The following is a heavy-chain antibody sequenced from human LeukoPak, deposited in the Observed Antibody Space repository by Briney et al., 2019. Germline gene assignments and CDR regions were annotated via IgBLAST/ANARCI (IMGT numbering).Heavy chain of an antibody. CDR2: ISAYNGNT. D-gene: IGHD5-24*01. Sequence: ASVKVSCKSSGYTFTSYGISWVRQAPGQGLAWVGWISAYNGNTNYAQKLQGRVTMTTDTSTSTAYMELRSLRSDDTAVYYCARFAGRDGYNYFGYWGQGTLVTVSS. CDR1: GYTFTSYG. V-gene: IGHV1-18*01. J-gene: IGHJ4*02. CDR3: ARFAGRDGYNYFGY.